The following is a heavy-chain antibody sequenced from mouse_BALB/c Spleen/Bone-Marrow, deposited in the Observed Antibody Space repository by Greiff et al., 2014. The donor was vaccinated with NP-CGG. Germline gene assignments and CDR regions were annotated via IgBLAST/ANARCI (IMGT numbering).Heavy chain of an antibody. CDR1: GFSLTTYG. J-gene: IGHJ2*01. CDR3: ARNHRGYYFDY. V-gene: IGHV2-2*02. CDR2: IWTGGST. Sequence: QVQLQQPGPGLVQPSQSLSITCTVSGFSLTTYGVHWVRQSPGKGLEWLGVIWTGGSTDYNAAFISRLNISKDNSKSQVFFGMNSLQTNDTAIYYCARNHRGYYFDYWGQGTTLTVSS. D-gene: IGHD3-1*01.